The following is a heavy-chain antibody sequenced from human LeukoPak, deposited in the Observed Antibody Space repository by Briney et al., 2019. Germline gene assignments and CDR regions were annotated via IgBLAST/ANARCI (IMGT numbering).Heavy chain of an antibody. CDR2: ISSSSSYI. Sequence: GGSLRLSCAASGFTFSSYSMNWVRQAPGKGLEWVSSISSSSSYIYYADSVKGRFTISRDNAKNSLYLQMNSLRAEDTAVYYCARSATDSPYWFDSWGQGTLVTVSS. J-gene: IGHJ5*01. CDR1: GFTFSSYS. D-gene: IGHD4-17*01. CDR3: ARSATDSPYWFDS. V-gene: IGHV3-21*01.